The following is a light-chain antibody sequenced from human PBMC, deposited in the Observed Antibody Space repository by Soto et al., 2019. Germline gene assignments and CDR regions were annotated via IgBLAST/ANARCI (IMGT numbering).Light chain of an antibody. J-gene: IGKJ4*01. CDR2: GAS. V-gene: IGKV3-20*01. CDR1: QSVSSSY. CDR3: QQYGSSQLP. Sequence: EIVLTQSPGTLSLSPGERATLSCRASQSVSSSYLAWYQQKPGQAPRLLIYGASSRATGIPDRFSGSGSGTDFTLTISRLEGEDFAVYYCQQYGSSQLPFGGGTKVEIK.